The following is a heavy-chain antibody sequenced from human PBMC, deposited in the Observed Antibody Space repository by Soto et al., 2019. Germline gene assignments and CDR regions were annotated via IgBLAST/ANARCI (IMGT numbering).Heavy chain of an antibody. V-gene: IGHV4-34*01. CDR1: GGSFSGYY. J-gene: IGHJ5*02. D-gene: IGHD6-13*01. CDR2: INHSGST. CDR3: ARLSSSCSRSKPRDRFLFRFDP. Sequence: PSETLSLTCAVYGGSFSGYYWSWIRKPPGKGLAWIGEINHSGSTHYNPSLKSRVTLSVDTSKNQFSLKLRSVTAADTAVYYCARLSSSCSRSKPRDRFLFRFDPWGQGTLVTGSS.